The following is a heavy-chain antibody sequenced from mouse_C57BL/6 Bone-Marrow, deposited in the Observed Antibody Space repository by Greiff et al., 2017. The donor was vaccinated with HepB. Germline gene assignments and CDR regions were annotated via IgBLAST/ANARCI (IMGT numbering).Heavy chain of an antibody. Sequence: DVKLVESGGGLVKPGGSLKLSCAASGFTFSSYAMSWVRQTPEKRLEWVATISDGGSYTYYPDNVKGRFTISRDNAKNNLYLQMSQLKSEDTAMYYCARDVPIYYGYDGYAMDYWGQGTSVTVSS. J-gene: IGHJ4*01. CDR3: ARDVPIYYGYDGYAMDY. V-gene: IGHV5-4*01. D-gene: IGHD2-2*01. CDR2: ISDGGSYT. CDR1: GFTFSSYA.